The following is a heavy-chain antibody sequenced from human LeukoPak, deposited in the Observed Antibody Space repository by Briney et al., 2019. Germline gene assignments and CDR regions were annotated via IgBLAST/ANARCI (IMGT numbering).Heavy chain of an antibody. D-gene: IGHD1-26*01. J-gene: IGHJ6*03. CDR1: GYSFTSYW. V-gene: IGHV5-51*01. Sequence: GESLKISCKGSGYSFTSYWIGWVRQMPGKGLEWIGIIYPGDSDTRYSPSFQGQVTISADKSISTAYLQWSSLKASDTAMYYCERHIIVGATTYYYYMDVWGKGTTVTVSS. CDR2: IYPGDSDT. CDR3: ERHIIVGATTYYYYMDV.